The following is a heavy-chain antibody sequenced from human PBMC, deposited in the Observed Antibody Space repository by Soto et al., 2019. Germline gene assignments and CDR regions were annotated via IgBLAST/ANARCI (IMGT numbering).Heavy chain of an antibody. CDR3: ARDVVGSDYFDS. J-gene: IGHJ4*02. D-gene: IGHD1-26*01. Sequence: ASVKVSCKASGYTFTDYYMHWVRQAPGPGLEWMGWINPKTGGTNYVQKFQGRVTMTRDTSITTAYMELSRLRSDDTAVYYCARDVVGSDYFDSWGQGTLVTVSS. CDR1: GYTFTDYY. V-gene: IGHV1-2*02. CDR2: INPKTGGT.